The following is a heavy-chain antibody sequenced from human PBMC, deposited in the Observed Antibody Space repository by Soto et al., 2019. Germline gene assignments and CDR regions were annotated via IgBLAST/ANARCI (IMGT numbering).Heavy chain of an antibody. CDR3: ARQFLAARPHYYYYGMDV. D-gene: IGHD6-6*01. Sequence: QVQLVESGGGVVQPGRSLRLSCAASGFTFSSYAMHWVRQAPGKGLEWVAVISYDGSNKYYADSVKGRFTISRDNSKNPLFLQMNSLRAEDTAVYYCARQFLAARPHYYYYGMDVWGQGTTVTVSS. CDR2: ISYDGSNK. CDR1: GFTFSSYA. J-gene: IGHJ6*02. V-gene: IGHV3-30-3*01.